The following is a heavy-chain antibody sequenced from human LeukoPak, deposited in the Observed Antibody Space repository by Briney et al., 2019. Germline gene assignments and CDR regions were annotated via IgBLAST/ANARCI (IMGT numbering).Heavy chain of an antibody. J-gene: IGHJ4*02. D-gene: IGHD3-22*01. V-gene: IGHV3-15*01. CDR2: IKSKTDGATT. CDR3: SIYINGGYYSGHY. CDR1: GFTFSDYW. Sequence: GGSLRLSCAASGFTFSDYWMTWVRQAPGKGPEWVGRIKSKTDGATTDYAAPVEGRFLISRDDSKNTVYLQTNGLKAEDTAVYYCSIYINGGYYSGHYWGQGTLVTVST.